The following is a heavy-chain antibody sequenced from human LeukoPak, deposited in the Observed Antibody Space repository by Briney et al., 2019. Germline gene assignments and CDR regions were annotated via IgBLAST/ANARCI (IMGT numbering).Heavy chain of an antibody. J-gene: IGHJ6*03. Sequence: GESLKISCKGSGYSSTSYWIGWVRQMPGKGLEWMGIIYPGDSDTRYSPSFQGQVTISADKSHSTAYLQWNSLKASDTAMYYCARGRSMAAEGDYMDVWGKGTTVTVSS. CDR2: IYPGDSDT. CDR3: ARGRSMAAEGDYMDV. CDR1: GYSSTSYW. D-gene: IGHD6-6*01. V-gene: IGHV5-51*01.